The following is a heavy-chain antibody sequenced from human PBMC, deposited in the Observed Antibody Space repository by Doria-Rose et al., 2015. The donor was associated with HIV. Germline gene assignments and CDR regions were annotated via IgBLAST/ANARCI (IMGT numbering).Heavy chain of an antibody. J-gene: IGHJ4*02. Sequence: VTLKESGPVLVKPTETLTLTCTVSGVSLSSPGMGVSWIRQPPGKALEWLANIFSDDERSYKTSLHSRLTISRGTSRSQVVITMTDMDPVDTATYYCARIKSSRWYHKYYFDFWGQGTLVIVSA. CDR1: GVSLSSPGMG. V-gene: IGHV2-26*01. D-gene: IGHD6-13*01. CDR2: IFSDDER. CDR3: ARIKSSRWYHKYYFDF.